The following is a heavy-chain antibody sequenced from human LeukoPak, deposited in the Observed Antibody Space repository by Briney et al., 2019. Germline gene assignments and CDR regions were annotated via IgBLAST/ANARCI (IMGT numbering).Heavy chain of an antibody. D-gene: IGHD2-2*01. V-gene: IGHV4-59*01. Sequence: ASETLSLTCTVSGGSISSYYWSWIRQPPGKGLEWIGYIYYSGSTNYNPSLKSRVTISVDTSKNQFSLKLSSVTAADTAVYYCARTHQLLFVNRFDPWGQGTLVTVSS. J-gene: IGHJ5*02. CDR3: ARTHQLLFVNRFDP. CDR2: IYYSGST. CDR1: GGSISSYY.